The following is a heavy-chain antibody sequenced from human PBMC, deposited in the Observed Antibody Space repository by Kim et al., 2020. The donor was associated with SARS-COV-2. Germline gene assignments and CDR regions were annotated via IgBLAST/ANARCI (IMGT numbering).Heavy chain of an antibody. CDR2: ISESGRSI. D-gene: IGHD3-16*01. J-gene: IGHJ4*02. V-gene: IGHV3-23*01. CDR1: GFSFSSYV. CDR3: AKNPQVPYDYIWQYYFDF. Sequence: GGSLRLSCAASGFSFSSYVMSWVRQAPGKGLEWVSGISESGRSIYYADSVKDRFTISRDNSKNTLYLQMNSLRVEDTAIYYCAKNPQVPYDYIWQYYFDFWGQGTLVTVSS.